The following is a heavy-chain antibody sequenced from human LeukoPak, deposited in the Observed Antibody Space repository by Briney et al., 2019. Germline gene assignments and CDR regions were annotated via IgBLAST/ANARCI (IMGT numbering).Heavy chain of an antibody. V-gene: IGHV1-69*13. CDR1: GGTFSSYA. J-gene: IGHJ4*02. CDR2: IIPIFGTA. CDR3: ARGPPNWGSDY. Sequence: ASVKVSCKASGGTFSSYAISWVRQAPGQGLEWMGGIIPIFGTANYAQKFQGRVTITADESTSTAYMELSSLRSDDTAVYYCARGPPNWGSDYWGPGTLVTVSS. D-gene: IGHD7-27*01.